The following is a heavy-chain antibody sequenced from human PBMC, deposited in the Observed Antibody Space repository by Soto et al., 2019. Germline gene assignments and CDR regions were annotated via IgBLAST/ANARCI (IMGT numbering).Heavy chain of an antibody. V-gene: IGHV1-18*04. Sequence: QVQLVQSGGEVKKPGASVTISCKASGYTFTANGVSWVRQAPGHGLERIGWISTSNGDTNYAHSLQGRVTMTTDTSTSTAYLEVRSLRSDDTAVYWCARDVGYSYGYGYGYWGQGTLVTVSS. J-gene: IGHJ4*02. CDR2: ISTSNGDT. D-gene: IGHD5-18*01. CDR1: GYTFTANG. CDR3: ARDVGYSYGYGYGY.